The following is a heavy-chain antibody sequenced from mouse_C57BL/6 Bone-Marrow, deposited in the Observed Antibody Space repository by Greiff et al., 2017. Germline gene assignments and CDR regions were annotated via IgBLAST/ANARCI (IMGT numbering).Heavy chain of an antibody. CDR2: IDPSDSYT. V-gene: IGHV1-69*01. CDR3: ASHDYDGLYY. Sequence: QVQLKQPGAELVMPGASVKLSCKASGYTFTSYWMHWVKQRPGQGLEWIGEIDPSDSYTNYNQKFKGKSTLTVDKSSSTAYRQLSSLTSEDSAVFYCASHDYDGLYYWGQGTTLTVSS. CDR1: GYTFTSYW. D-gene: IGHD2-4*01. J-gene: IGHJ2*01.